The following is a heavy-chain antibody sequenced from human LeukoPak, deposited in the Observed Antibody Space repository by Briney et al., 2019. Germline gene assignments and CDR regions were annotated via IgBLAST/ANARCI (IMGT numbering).Heavy chain of an antibody. CDR2: MSGSGGST. Sequence: GGSLRLSCAASEFTFSSYAMNWVRQAPGKGLEWVSAMSGSGGSTYYADSAKGRFTISRDNSKNTLYLQMNSLRAEDTAVYYCAKGGYSNGRYYYYMDVWGEGTTVTVSS. V-gene: IGHV3-23*01. J-gene: IGHJ6*03. CDR3: AKGGYSNGRYYYYMDV. D-gene: IGHD5-18*01. CDR1: EFTFSSYA.